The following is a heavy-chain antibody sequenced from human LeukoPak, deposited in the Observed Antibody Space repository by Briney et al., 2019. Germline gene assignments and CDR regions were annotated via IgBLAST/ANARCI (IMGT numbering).Heavy chain of an antibody. V-gene: IGHV6-1*01. CDR1: GDSVSSNSAA. Sequence: SQTPSLTCAISGDSVSSNSAAWNWIRQSPSRGLEWLGRTYYRSKWYNDYAISVKSRITINPDTSKNQFSLQLNSVTPEDTAVYYCARDIFVVAGDSWFDPWGQGTLVTVSS. J-gene: IGHJ5*02. CDR3: ARDIFVVAGDSWFDP. CDR2: TYYRSKWYN. D-gene: IGHD6-19*01.